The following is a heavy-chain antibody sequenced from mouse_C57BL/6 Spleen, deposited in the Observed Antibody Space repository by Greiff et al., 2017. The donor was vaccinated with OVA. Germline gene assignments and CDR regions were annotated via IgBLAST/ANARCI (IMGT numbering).Heavy chain of an antibody. CDR2: IYPGDGDT. V-gene: IGHV1-80*01. CDR1: GYAFSSYW. Sequence: VQLQESGAELVKPGASVKISCKASGYAFSSYWMNWVKQRPGKGLEWIGQIYPGDGDTNYNGKFKGKATLTADKSSSTAYMQLSSLTSEDSAVYFCARDYGSSSLYYYAMDYWGQGTSVTVSS. CDR3: ARDYGSSSLYYYAMDY. J-gene: IGHJ4*01. D-gene: IGHD1-1*01.